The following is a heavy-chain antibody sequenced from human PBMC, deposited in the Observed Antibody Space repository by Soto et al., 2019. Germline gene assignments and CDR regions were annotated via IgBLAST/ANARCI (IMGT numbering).Heavy chain of an antibody. CDR3: AGVPDY. CDR2: IYHSGST. V-gene: IGHV4-30-2*01. CDR1: GGSISSGGYS. J-gene: IGHJ4*02. Sequence: QLQLQESGSGLVKPSQTLSLTCAVSGGSISSGGYSWSWIRQPPGKGLEWIGYIYHSGSTYNNPLLKSRVTRSVDRSKNRLCMKVSSVTAADTAVYYGAGVPDYWGQGTLVTVSS.